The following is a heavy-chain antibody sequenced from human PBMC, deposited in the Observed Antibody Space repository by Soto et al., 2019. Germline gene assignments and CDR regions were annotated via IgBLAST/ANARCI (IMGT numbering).Heavy chain of an antibody. CDR1: GYTFINYY. J-gene: IGHJ3*02. CDR3: ATDGGVRYFDWPDAFDI. V-gene: IGHV1-46*01. Sequence: GASVKVSCKASGYTFINYYIHWVRQAPGQGLEWMAIINPMGGSTNYAQEFQGRVTLTGDTSTNTAYMELSSLRFEDTAVFYCATDGGVRYFDWPDAFDIWGQGTMVTVSS. CDR2: INPMGGST. D-gene: IGHD3-9*01.